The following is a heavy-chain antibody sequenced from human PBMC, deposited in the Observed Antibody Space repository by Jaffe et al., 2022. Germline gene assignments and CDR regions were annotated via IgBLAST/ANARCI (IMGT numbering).Heavy chain of an antibody. D-gene: IGHD3-22*01. J-gene: IGHJ4*02. V-gene: IGHV4-38-2*01. CDR3: ARTYYYDSSGYEFDY. Sequence: QVQLQESGPGLVKPSETLSLTCAVSGYSISSGYYWGWIRQPPGKGLEWIGSIYHSGSTYYNPSLKSRVTISVDTSKNQFSLKLSSVTAADTAVYYCARTYYYDSSGYEFDYWGQGTLVTVSS. CDR1: GYSISSGYY. CDR2: IYHSGST.